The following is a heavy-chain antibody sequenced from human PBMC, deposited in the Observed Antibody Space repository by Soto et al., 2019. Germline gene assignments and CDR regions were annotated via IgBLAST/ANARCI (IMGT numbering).Heavy chain of an antibody. V-gene: IGHV4-39*01. J-gene: IGHJ5*02. D-gene: IGHD6-25*01. CDR3: AGQTFTIAAASYGRSNWFDP. Sequence: PSETLSLTCSASGGSITSSSHFWGWVRQPPGKGLEWIGTIYFTGNTYYTPSLKSRLTMSIDTSKNEFSLRLNSVTAADTAVYYCAGQTFTIAAASYGRSNWFDPWGLGTLVTVSS. CDR2: IYFTGNT. CDR1: GGSITSSSHF.